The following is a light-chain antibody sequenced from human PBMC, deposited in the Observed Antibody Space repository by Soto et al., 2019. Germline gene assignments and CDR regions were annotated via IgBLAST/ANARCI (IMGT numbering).Light chain of an antibody. CDR1: SSDVGGYNY. V-gene: IGLV2-11*01. CDR3: CSYAGSYSFDVI. J-gene: IGLJ2*01. Sequence: QSALTQPRSVSGSPGQSVTISCTGTSSDVGGYNYVSWYQQHPGKAPKLMIHDVTKRPSGVPDRFSGPKSGNRASLTISGLQAEDEADYYCCSYAGSYSFDVIFGGGTKLTVL. CDR2: DVT.